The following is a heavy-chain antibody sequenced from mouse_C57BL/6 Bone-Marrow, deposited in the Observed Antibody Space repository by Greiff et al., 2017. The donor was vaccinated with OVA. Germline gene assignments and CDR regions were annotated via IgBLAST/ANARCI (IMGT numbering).Heavy chain of an antibody. CDR3: ASYWDAFAY. V-gene: IGHV1-42*01. D-gene: IGHD4-1*01. Sequence: VQLKQSGPELVKPGASVKISCKASGYSFTGYYMNWVKQSPEKSLEWIGEINPSTGGTTYNQKFKAKATLTVDKYSSTAYMQLKSLTSEDSAVYYCASYWDAFAYWGQGTLVTVSA. CDR2: INPSTGGT. J-gene: IGHJ3*01. CDR1: GYSFTGYY.